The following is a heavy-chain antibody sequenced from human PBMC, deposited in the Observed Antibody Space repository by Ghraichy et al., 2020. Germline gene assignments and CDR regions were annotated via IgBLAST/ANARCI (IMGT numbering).Heavy chain of an antibody. V-gene: IGHV3-49*03. CDR2: IRSKAYGGTT. J-gene: IGHJ3*02. D-gene: IGHD4-17*01. CDR3: TLRPSTPVAFDI. CDR1: GFTFGDYA. Sequence: GGSLRLSCTASGFTFGDYAMSWFRQAPGKGLEWVGFIRSKAYGGTTEYAASVKGRFTISRDDSKSIAYLQMNSLKTEDTAVYYCTLRPSTPVAFDIWGQGTMVTVSS.